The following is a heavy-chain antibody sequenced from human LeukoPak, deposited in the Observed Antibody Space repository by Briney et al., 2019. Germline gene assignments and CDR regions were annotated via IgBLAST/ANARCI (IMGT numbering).Heavy chain of an antibody. J-gene: IGHJ4*02. CDR3: AREIGVAAAGDY. V-gene: IGHV3-30-3*01. D-gene: IGHD6-13*01. CDR2: ISYDGSNK. Sequence: GGSLRLSCAASGFTFSSYAMHWVRQAPGKGLEWVAVISYDGSNKYYADSVEGRFTISRDNSKNTLYLQMDSLRAEDTAVYYCAREIGVAAAGDYWGQGTLVTVSS. CDR1: GFTFSSYA.